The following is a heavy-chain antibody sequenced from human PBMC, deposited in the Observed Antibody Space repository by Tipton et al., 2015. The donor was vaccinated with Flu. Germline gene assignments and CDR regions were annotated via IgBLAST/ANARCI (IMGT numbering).Heavy chain of an antibody. V-gene: IGHV3-53*01. D-gene: IGHD3-9*01. Sequence: SLRLSCAASGFTVSSNYMSWVRQAPGKGLEWVSVIYSGGNTYYADSVKGRFTISRDNSKNTLYLQMNSLRAEDTAVYYCARAAYDILTGYAFDIWGQGTMVTVSS. CDR3: ARAAYDILTGYAFDI. CDR1: GFTVSSNY. CDR2: IYSGGNT. J-gene: IGHJ3*02.